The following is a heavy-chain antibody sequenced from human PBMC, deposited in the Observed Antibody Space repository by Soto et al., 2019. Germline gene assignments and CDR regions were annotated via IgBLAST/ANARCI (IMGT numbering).Heavy chain of an antibody. Sequence: TSETLSLTCTVSGGSISSYYWSWIRQPPGKGLEWIGYIYYSGSTNYNPSLKSRVTISVDTSKNQFSLKLSSVTAADTAVYYCARHLVAVAGIDYWGQGTLVTVS. CDR1: GGSISSYY. CDR3: ARHLVAVAGIDY. D-gene: IGHD6-19*01. V-gene: IGHV4-59*08. J-gene: IGHJ4*02. CDR2: IYYSGST.